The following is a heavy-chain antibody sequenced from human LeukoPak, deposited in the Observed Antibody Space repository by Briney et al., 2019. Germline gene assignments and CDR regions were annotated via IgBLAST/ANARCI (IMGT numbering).Heavy chain of an antibody. V-gene: IGHV3-23*01. CDR2: ISGSGGST. CDR3: ARDPYNGYYGDDYYYYMDV. Sequence: PGGSLRLSGAASGFTFSSYGMSWVRQAPGKGLEWVSAISGSGGSTYYADSVKGRFTISRDNAKNSLSLQMNSLRAEDTAVYYCARDPYNGYYGDDYYYYMDVWGKGTTVTISS. J-gene: IGHJ6*03. CDR1: GFTFSSYG. D-gene: IGHD4-17*01.